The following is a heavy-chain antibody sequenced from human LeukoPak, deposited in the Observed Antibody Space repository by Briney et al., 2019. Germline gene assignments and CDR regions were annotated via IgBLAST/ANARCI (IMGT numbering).Heavy chain of an antibody. V-gene: IGHV3-30-3*01. J-gene: IGHJ4*02. Sequence: GGSLRLSCAASGFTFSNYVMHWVRQAPGKGLEWVALIPYDGSNKYYADSVKGRFTISRDNSKNTLYLLMNSLRAEDTAVYYCARCSGSSTYHSDDYWGQGTLVTVSS. CDR1: GFTFSNYV. CDR2: IPYDGSNK. CDR3: ARCSGSSTYHSDDY. D-gene: IGHD2-15*01.